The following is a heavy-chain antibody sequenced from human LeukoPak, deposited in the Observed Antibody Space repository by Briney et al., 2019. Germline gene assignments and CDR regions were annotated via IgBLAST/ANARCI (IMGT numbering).Heavy chain of an antibody. J-gene: IGHJ4*02. Sequence: PSETLSLTCAVSGGSISSSNWWSWVRQPPGKGLEWIGEIYHSGSTNYNPSLKSRVTISVDKSKNQFSLKLSSVTAADTAVHYCARDRGGSGSCFSHFDYWGQGTLVTVSS. V-gene: IGHV4-4*02. D-gene: IGHD3-10*01. CDR3: ARDRGGSGSCFSHFDY. CDR2: IYHSGST. CDR1: GGSISSSNW.